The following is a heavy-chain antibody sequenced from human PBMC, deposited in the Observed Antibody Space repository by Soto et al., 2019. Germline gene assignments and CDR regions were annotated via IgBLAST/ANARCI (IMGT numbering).Heavy chain of an antibody. Sequence: QVQLVQSGAEVKKPGSSVKVSCKASGGTISSYTISWVRQAPGQGLEWMGRIIPILGIANYAQKFQGRVTITADKSTSPAYIELTSLRSEDTAVYYCARVNRGSGAAPWGQGTLVTVSS. CDR2: IIPILGIA. CDR3: ARVNRGSGAAP. D-gene: IGHD6-19*01. J-gene: IGHJ4*01. CDR1: GGTISSYT. V-gene: IGHV1-69*02.